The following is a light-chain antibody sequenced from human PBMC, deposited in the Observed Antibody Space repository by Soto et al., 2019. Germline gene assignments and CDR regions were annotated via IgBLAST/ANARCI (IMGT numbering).Light chain of an antibody. Sequence: DIVMTQSPLSLPVTPGEPASISCRSSQSLLHSNGYNYLDWYLQKPGQSPQLLIYLGSIRASSDPNTFSCSRSSTDFTLKTSRVEASDVGVYYCMQALHTPYTFGQGTNLDIK. V-gene: IGKV2-28*01. CDR3: MQALHTPYT. CDR2: LGS. CDR1: QSLLHSNGYNY. J-gene: IGKJ2*01.